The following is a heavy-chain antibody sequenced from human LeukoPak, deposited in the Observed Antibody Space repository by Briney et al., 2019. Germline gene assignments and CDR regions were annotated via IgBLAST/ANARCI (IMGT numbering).Heavy chain of an antibody. Sequence: GGSLRLSCAASGFTFSSYEMNWVRQAPGKGLEWVSYISSSGSTIYYADSVKGRFTISRDNAKNSLYLQMNSLRAEDTAVYYCARDATYYDILTGLSGSYYFDYWGQGTLVTVSS. J-gene: IGHJ4*02. CDR2: ISSSGSTI. D-gene: IGHD3-9*01. CDR1: GFTFSSYE. CDR3: ARDATYYDILTGLSGSYYFDY. V-gene: IGHV3-48*03.